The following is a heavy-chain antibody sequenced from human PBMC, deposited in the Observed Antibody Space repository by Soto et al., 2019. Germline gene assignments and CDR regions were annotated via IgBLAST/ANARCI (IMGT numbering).Heavy chain of an antibody. CDR1: GFTFSSYA. Sequence: GSLRLSCAASGFTFSSYAMSWVRQAPGKGLEWVSAISGSGGDTYYADAVKGRFTISRDNSKNTLYLQMSSLRAEDAAVYYCAKGIAARSYYYFAMDVWGQGTTVTVSS. CDR3: AKGIAARSYYYFAMDV. J-gene: IGHJ6*02. V-gene: IGHV3-23*01. CDR2: ISGSGGDT. D-gene: IGHD6-6*01.